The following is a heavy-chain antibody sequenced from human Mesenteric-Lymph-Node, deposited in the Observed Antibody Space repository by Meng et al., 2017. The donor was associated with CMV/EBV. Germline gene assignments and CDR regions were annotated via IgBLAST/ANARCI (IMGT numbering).Heavy chain of an antibody. J-gene: IGHJ6*02. CDR3: TTDGGLLGYYYYGMDV. CDR2: IKSKTDGGTT. D-gene: IGHD3-16*01. V-gene: IGHV3-15*01. Sequence: GESLKISCAASGFTFSDYSMSWIRQAPGKGPEWVGRIKSKTDGGTTDYAAPVKGRFTISRDDSKNTLYLQMNSLKTEDTAVYYCTTDGGLLGYYYYGMDVWGRGTTVTVSS. CDR1: GFTFSDYS.